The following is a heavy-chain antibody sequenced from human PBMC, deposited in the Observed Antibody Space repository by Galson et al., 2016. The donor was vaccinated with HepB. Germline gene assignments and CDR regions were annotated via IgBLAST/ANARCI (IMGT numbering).Heavy chain of an antibody. J-gene: IGHJ5*02. CDR2: MYVSGGST. CDR3: AREPTGEMVLGWLDP. V-gene: IGHV4-4*07. D-gene: IGHD7-27*01. CDR1: GGSIRSYH. Sequence: SETLSLTCSVSGGSIRSYHWNWIRQPAGKGLEWIGRMYVSGGSTDYNPSLKSRATMSADTSKNQFSLHLTSVTAADTAIYYCAREPTGEMVLGWLDPWGQGTPVTVSS.